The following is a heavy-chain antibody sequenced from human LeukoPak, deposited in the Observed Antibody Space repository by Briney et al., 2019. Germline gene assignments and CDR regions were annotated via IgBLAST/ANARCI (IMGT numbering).Heavy chain of an antibody. D-gene: IGHD4-17*01. V-gene: IGHV3-23*01. J-gene: IGHJ3*02. CDR2: IRGGGGSA. CDR1: GFTFSAYA. CDR3: ARDPTGDYIGALDM. Sequence: GGSLRLSCTASGFTFSAYAMMWVRQALGKGPEWVSAIRGGGGSAFYADSVKGRFTISRDNSKYTLFLQMNSLRAEDTAVYYCARDPTGDYIGALDMWAPGTRVTVSS.